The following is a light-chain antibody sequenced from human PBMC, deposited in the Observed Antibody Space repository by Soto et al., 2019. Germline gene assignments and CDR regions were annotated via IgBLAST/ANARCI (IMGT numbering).Light chain of an antibody. J-gene: IGKJ2*01. CDR3: QPYDNWPHT. CDR2: GAS. CDR1: PNLSSN. V-gene: IGKV3-15*01. Sequence: EMVMTQSPATLSVSPGERATLSCSASPNLSSNLAWYQQPPVQAPRLLIYGASTRAAGIPARFSGSGSVTDFNPNISSLQSEALVVYYCQPYDNWPHTFGQGTKLEIK.